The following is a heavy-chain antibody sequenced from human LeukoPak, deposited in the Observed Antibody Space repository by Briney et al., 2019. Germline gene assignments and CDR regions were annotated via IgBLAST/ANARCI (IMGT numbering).Heavy chain of an antibody. Sequence: GGSLRLSCAASGFTFSSYSMNWVRQAPGKGLEWVSYISSSSSTIYYADSVKGRFTISRDNAKNSLYLQMNSLRAEDTAVYYCARDRGYSGYDLWGQGTLVTVSS. CDR1: GFTFSSYS. CDR2: ISSSSSTI. J-gene: IGHJ4*02. V-gene: IGHV3-48*01. CDR3: ARDRGYSGYDL. D-gene: IGHD5-12*01.